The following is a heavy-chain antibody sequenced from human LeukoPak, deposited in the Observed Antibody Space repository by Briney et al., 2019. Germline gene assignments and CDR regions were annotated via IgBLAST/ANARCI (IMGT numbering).Heavy chain of an antibody. D-gene: IGHD6-13*01. J-gene: IGHJ4*02. Sequence: SETLSPTCAVYGGSFSGYYWSWIRQPPGKGLEWIGEINHSGSTNYNPSLKSRVTISVDTSKNQFSLKLSSVTAADTTVYYCARGRGQATRAKYSSSWYVDYWGQGTLVTVSS. CDR3: ARGRGQATRAKYSSSWYVDY. CDR2: INHSGST. V-gene: IGHV4-34*01. CDR1: GGSFSGYY.